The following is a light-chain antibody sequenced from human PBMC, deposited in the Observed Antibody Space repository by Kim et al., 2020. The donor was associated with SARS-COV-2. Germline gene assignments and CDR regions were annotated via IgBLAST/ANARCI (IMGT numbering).Light chain of an antibody. Sequence: QSLTISCTGTSSDVGGYNYVSWYQQHPGKAPKLMIYDVSNRPSGVSTRFSGSKSGNTASLTISGLQAEDEADYYCSSYTSSSTLVVFGGGTQLTVL. CDR1: SSDVGGYNY. V-gene: IGLV2-14*03. J-gene: IGLJ2*01. CDR3: SSYTSSSTLVV. CDR2: DVS.